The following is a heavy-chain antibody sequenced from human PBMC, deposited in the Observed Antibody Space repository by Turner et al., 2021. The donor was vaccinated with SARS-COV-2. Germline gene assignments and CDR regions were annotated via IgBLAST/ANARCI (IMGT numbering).Heavy chain of an antibody. Sequence: QVQLVQSGAEVKQPGSSVKVSCKASGGTCSSYVISWVRQAPGQGLEGMGGIIPISGSAKYPQKFQGRVTITADESPSTAYMELSSLRSEDTAVYYCARGKNYYGSGSYYPTHYYYGMDVWGQGTTVTVSS. D-gene: IGHD3-10*01. V-gene: IGHV1-69*01. CDR3: ARGKNYYGSGSYYPTHYYYGMDV. CDR1: GGTCSSYV. CDR2: IIPISGSA. J-gene: IGHJ6*02.